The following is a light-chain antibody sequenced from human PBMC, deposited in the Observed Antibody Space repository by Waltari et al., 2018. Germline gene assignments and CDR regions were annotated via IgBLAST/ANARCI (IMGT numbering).Light chain of an antibody. V-gene: IGLV2-23*01. CDR3: CSYTDSTTLV. Sequence: QSALTQPASVSGSPGQSITISCTGTSSDVGNYNFVSWYQHHPGKAPRLMIYEDTKRRAGVVHRLSGSKSGNTASLPISGLQAEDEADYYCCSYTDSTTLVFGGGTGLTVL. J-gene: IGLJ2*01. CDR1: SSDVGNYNF. CDR2: EDT.